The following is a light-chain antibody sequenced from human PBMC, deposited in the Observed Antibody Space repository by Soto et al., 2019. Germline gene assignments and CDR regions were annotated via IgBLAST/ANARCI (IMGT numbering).Light chain of an antibody. Sequence: DIQMTQSPSTLSASVGDRVTITCRASQSISSWLAWYQQKPGKAPKLLIYKASTLESGVPSRFRGSGSGTEFTLTISSLQPDDFATYYCQQYNDYSWSFGQGTKVEIK. V-gene: IGKV1-5*03. CDR1: QSISSW. CDR2: KAS. J-gene: IGKJ1*01. CDR3: QQYNDYSWS.